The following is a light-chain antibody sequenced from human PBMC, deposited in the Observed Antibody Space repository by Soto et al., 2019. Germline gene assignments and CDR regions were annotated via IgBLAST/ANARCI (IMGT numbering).Light chain of an antibody. J-gene: IGLJ1*01. V-gene: IGLV2-11*01. CDR1: SSDIGGYNY. CDR3: CSYAGSSSYV. Sequence: QSVLTQPRSVSGSPGQSVTISCTGTSSDIGGYNYVSWYQQHPGKAPKLMIYTVTKRPSGVPDRFSGSKSDNTASLTISGLQADDEADYYCCSYAGSSSYVFGTGTKVTXL. CDR2: TVT.